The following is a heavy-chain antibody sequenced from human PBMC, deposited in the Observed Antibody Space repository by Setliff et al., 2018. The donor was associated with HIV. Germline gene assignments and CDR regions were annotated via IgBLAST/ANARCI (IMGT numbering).Heavy chain of an antibody. Sequence: SHVMTWVRQAPGKGLEWVSVITPSSTETYYADSVKGRFTISRDDSKNTLSLQMSSLRAEDTALYYCARQPLHCSSINCYGAVYDNWGQGTLVTVS. CDR3: ARQPLHCSSINCYGAVYDN. D-gene: IGHD2-2*01. V-gene: IGHV3-23*01. CDR1: SHV. J-gene: IGHJ4*02. CDR2: ITPSSTET.